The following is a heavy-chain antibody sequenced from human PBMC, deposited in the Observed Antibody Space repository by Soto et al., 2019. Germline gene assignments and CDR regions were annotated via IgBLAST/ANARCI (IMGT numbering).Heavy chain of an antibody. CDR2: ISSSGSTI. V-gene: IGHV3-48*03. Sequence: EVQLVESGGGLVQPGGSLRLSCAASGFTFSSYEMNWVRQAPGKGLEWVSYISSSGSTINYADSVKGRFTISRDNAKNSLYLQMNSLRAEDTAVYYCARTSSWYPYYFDYWGQGTLVTVSS. J-gene: IGHJ4*02. CDR1: GFTFSSYE. CDR3: ARTSSWYPYYFDY. D-gene: IGHD6-13*01.